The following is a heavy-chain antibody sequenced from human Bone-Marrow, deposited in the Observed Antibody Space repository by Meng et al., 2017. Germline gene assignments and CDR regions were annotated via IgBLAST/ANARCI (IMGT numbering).Heavy chain of an antibody. CDR3: ARDLPYASGAGGFDP. J-gene: IGHJ5*02. D-gene: IGHD3-10*01. CDR1: GGSISSGGYS. V-gene: IGHV4-30-2*05. Sequence: QVQLQESGPGLVKPSQTLSLTCTVSGGSISSGGYSWSWIRQPPGKGLEWIGYIYDSGSTYYNPSLKSRLTISVDTSKNQFSLNLTSVTAADTAVYYCARDLPYASGAGGFDPWGQGTLVTVSS. CDR2: IYDSGST.